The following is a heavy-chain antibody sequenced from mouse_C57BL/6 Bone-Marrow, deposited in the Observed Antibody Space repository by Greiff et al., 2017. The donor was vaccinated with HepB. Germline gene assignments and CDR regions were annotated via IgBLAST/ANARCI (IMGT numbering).Heavy chain of an antibody. V-gene: IGHV1-4*01. J-gene: IGHJ2*01. CDR1: GYTFTSYT. D-gene: IGHD2-4*01. CDR2: INPSSGYT. CDR3: AFYDYDYFDD. Sequence: QVQLKESGAELARPGASVKMSCKASGYTFTSYTMHWVKQRPGQGLEWIGYINPSSGYTKYNQKFKDKATLTADKSSSTAYMQLSSLTSEDSAVYYCAFYDYDYFDDWGQGTTLTVSS.